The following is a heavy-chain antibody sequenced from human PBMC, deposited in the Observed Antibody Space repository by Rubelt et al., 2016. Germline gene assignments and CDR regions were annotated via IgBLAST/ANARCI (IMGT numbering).Heavy chain of an antibody. CDR3: ARDASSSRVDDFDC. V-gene: IGHV3-74*01. CDR1: GFTFSTYW. D-gene: IGHD6-13*01. CDR2: INSDGSDT. J-gene: IGHJ4*02. Sequence: EVQLVESGGGLVQPGGSLRLSCAASGFTFSTYWMSWVRQAPGKGPVWVSRINSDGSDTTYADSVKGRFIISRDKTSNTVYLQMNSLRVDETAVYYCARDASSSRVDDFDCWGQGTLVTVSS.